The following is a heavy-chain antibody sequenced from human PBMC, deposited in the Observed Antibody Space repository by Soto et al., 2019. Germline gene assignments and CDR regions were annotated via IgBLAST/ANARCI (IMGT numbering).Heavy chain of an antibody. D-gene: IGHD6-19*01. CDR1: GGTFSSYA. Sequence: SVKVSCKASGGTFSSYAISWVRQAPGQGLEWMGGIIPIFGTANYAQKFQGRVTITADESTSTAYMELSSLRSEDTAVYYCARDSSGWRRSGWFDPWGQGTLVTVSS. V-gene: IGHV1-69*13. J-gene: IGHJ5*02. CDR2: IIPIFGTA. CDR3: ARDSSGWRRSGWFDP.